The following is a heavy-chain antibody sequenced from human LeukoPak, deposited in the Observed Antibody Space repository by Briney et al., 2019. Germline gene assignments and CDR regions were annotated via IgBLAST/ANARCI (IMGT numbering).Heavy chain of an antibody. CDR2: IRFDGTSK. CDR1: GFTFNSYG. Sequence: GGSLRLSCAASGFTFNSYGMHWVRQAPGKGLEWVAFIRFDGTSKYYADSVKGRFTISRDDSENTLYLQMNSLRAEDTATYYCARNAYYDSGTYHSGFDYWGLGTLVTVSS. D-gene: IGHD3-10*01. J-gene: IGHJ4*02. V-gene: IGHV3-30*02. CDR3: ARNAYYDSGTYHSGFDY.